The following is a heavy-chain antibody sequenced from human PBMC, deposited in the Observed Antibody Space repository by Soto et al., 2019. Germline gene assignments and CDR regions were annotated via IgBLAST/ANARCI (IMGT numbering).Heavy chain of an antibody. Sequence: QVQLVESGGGVVQPGRSLRLSCAASGFTFSSYGMHWVRQAPGKGLEWVAVIWYDGSNKYYADSVKGRFTISRDNSKNTLYLQMNSLRAEDTAVYYCARFLPDIVGAAFDYWGQGTLVTVSS. D-gene: IGHD1-26*01. CDR3: ARFLPDIVGAAFDY. CDR2: IWYDGSNK. V-gene: IGHV3-33*01. J-gene: IGHJ4*02. CDR1: GFTFSSYG.